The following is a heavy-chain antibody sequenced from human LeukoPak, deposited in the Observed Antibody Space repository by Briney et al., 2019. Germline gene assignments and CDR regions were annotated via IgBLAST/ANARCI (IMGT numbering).Heavy chain of an antibody. J-gene: IGHJ3*02. V-gene: IGHV6-1*01. D-gene: IGHD6-19*01. CDR1: GDSVSSNSAA. Sequence: SQTLSLTCAISGDSVSSNSAAWNWIRQSPSRGLEWLGRTYYRSKWYNDYAVSVKSRITINPDTSKNQFSLQLNSVTPEDTAVYYCARVESSGWYEVGAFDIWGQGTMVTVSS. CDR3: ARVESSGWYEVGAFDI. CDR2: TYYRSKWYN.